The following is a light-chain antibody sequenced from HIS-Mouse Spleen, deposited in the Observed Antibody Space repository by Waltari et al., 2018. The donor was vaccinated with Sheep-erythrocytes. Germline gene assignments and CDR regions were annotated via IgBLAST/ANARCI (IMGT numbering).Light chain of an antibody. CDR1: QSVSSSY. J-gene: IGKJ1*01. CDR3: QQYGSSPWT. Sequence: EIVLTQSPGTLSLSPGERATLSCRASQSVSSSYLAWYQQKPGQAPRLLICGASSRATGIPDRFRSSGSGTDFTLTISRLEPEDFAVYYCQQYGSSPWTFGQGTKVEIK. CDR2: GAS. V-gene: IGKV3-20*01.